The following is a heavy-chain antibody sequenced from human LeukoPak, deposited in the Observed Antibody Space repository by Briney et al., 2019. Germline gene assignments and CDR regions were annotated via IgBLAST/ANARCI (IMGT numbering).Heavy chain of an antibody. CDR2: ISSSSSYI. J-gene: IGHJ4*02. CDR3: ARGPITMIASDY. CDR1: GFTFSSYS. Sequence: GGSLRLPCAASGFTFSSYSMNWVRQAPGKGLEWVSSISSSSSYIYYADSVKGRFTISRDNAKNSLYLQMNSLRAEDTAVYYCARGPITMIASDYWGQGTLVTVSS. V-gene: IGHV3-21*01. D-gene: IGHD3-22*01.